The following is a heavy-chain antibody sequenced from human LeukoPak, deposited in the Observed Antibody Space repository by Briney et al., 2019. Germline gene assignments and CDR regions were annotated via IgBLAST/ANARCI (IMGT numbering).Heavy chain of an antibody. V-gene: IGHV5-51*01. CDR1: GYSFTSYW. CDR3: ARHGAVEMATAIAFDI. D-gene: IGHD5-24*01. Sequence: GAALQISCNGAGYSFTSYWIGWVRPMRRKGREWMGIIYPGDSDTRYNPSFQGQVTISADKSIRTAYLQWSRLKASDTDMYYCARHGAVEMATAIAFDIWGQGTMVIVSS. J-gene: IGHJ3*02. CDR2: IYPGDSDT.